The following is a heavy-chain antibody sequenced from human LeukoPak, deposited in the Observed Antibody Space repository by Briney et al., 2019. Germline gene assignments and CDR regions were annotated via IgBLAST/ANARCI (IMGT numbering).Heavy chain of an antibody. V-gene: IGHV3-11*04. CDR1: GFTFSDYY. J-gene: IGHJ4*02. CDR3: ARAGVDTSGYYYQGFDY. CDR2: ITSNGNSV. Sequence: GGSLRLSCAASGFTFSDYYMGWIRQAPGKGLEWVSYITSNGNSVYYAASVKGRFTISRDNAKNSLYLQVNSLTAEDTAVYYCARAGVDTSGYYYQGFDYWGQGTLVTVSS. D-gene: IGHD3-3*01.